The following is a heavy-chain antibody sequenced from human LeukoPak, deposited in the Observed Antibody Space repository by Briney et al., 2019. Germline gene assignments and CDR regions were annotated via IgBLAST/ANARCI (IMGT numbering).Heavy chain of an antibody. D-gene: IGHD3-3*02. J-gene: IGHJ1*01. V-gene: IGHV3-48*01. CDR1: GFTFSSYS. CDR3: ARDSPISSLRYFQH. CDR2: ISSSSSTI. Sequence: GGSLRLSCAASGFTFSSYSMNWVRQAPGKGLEWVSYISSSSSTIYYADSVKGRFTISRDNSKNTLYLQMNSLRAEDTAVYYCARDSPISSLRYFQHWGQGTLVTVSS.